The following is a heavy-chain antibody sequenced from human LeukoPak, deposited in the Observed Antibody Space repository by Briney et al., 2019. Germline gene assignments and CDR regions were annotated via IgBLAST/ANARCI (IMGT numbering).Heavy chain of an antibody. CDR3: ARDAPSMGFDY. CDR2: IYYSGST. Sequence: PSEALSLTCAVSGGSISSGGYSWSWIRQPPGKGLEWIGYIYYSGSTYYNPSLKSRVTISVDTSKNQFSLKLSSVTAADTAVYYCARDAPSMGFDYWGQGTLVTVSS. CDR1: GGSISSGGYS. D-gene: IGHD1-26*01. J-gene: IGHJ4*02. V-gene: IGHV4-30-4*07.